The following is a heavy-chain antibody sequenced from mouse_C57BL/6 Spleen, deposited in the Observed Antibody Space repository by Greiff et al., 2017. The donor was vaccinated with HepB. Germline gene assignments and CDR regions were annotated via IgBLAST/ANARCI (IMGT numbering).Heavy chain of an antibody. CDR2: IDPETGGT. CDR1: GYTFTDYE. CDR3: TRRRAYYGLDY. J-gene: IGHJ4*01. D-gene: IGHD3-3*01. V-gene: IGHV1-15*01. Sequence: VQLQQSGAELVRPGASVTLSCKASGYTFTDYEMHWVKQTPVHGLEWIGAIDPETGGTAYNQKFKGKAILTADKSSSTAYMELRSLTSEDSAVYYCTRRRAYYGLDYWGQGTSVTVSS.